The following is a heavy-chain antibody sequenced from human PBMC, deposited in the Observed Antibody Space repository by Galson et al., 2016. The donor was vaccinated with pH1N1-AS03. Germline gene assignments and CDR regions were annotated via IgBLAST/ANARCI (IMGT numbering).Heavy chain of an antibody. Sequence: SVKVSCKASGYTSTNYALNWVRQAPGQGLEWMGWINPNTGNPTYAQGFTGRFVFSSERSVSTAYLQISSLKAEDTAVYYCARARTTATKGEIGFWGQGTLVTVSS. J-gene: IGHJ4*02. CDR3: ARARTTATKGEIGF. CDR1: GYTSTNYA. D-gene: IGHD4-11*01. CDR2: INPNTGNP. V-gene: IGHV7-4-1*02.